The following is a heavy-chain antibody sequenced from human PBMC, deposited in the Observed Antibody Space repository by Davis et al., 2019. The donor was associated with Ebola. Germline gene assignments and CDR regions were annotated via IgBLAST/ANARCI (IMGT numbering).Heavy chain of an antibody. D-gene: IGHD2-21*01. CDR1: GGSFSGFS. CDR2: ITHNGRT. CDR3: ARGQGIEVIVSEENRFDP. Sequence: SETLSLTCAVSGGSFSGFSWTWIRQSPGQRLEWIGEITHNGRTDYNPSPGSRVTMSVDTSKNQFSLKLSSVTAADTAVYYCARGQGIEVIVSEENRFDPWGQGTLVTVSS. V-gene: IGHV4-34*01. J-gene: IGHJ5*02.